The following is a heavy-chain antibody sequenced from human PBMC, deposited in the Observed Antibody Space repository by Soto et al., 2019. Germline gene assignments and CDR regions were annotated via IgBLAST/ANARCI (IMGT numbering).Heavy chain of an antibody. CDR2: IIPILGIA. V-gene: IGHV1-69*08. J-gene: IGHJ4*02. CDR1: GGTFSSYT. Sequence: QVQLVQSGAEVKKPGSSVKVSCKASGGTFSSYTISWVRQAPGQGLEWMGRIIPILGIANYAQKFQGRVTSTADKSTSTAYMELSSLRSEDTAVYYCAREGDAGYFDYWGQGTLVTVSS. CDR3: AREGDAGYFDY.